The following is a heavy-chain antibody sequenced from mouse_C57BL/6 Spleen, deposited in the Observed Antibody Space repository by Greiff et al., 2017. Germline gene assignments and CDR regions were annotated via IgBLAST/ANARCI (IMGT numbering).Heavy chain of an antibody. Sequence: QVQLQQPGAELVRPGSSVKLSCKASGYTFTSYWMHWVKQRPIQGLEWIGNIDPSDSETHSNQKFKDKATLTVDKSASTAYMQLSSLTSEDSAVYYCARWGYAGFDYWGQGTTLTVSS. V-gene: IGHV1-52*01. CDR2: IDPSDSET. D-gene: IGHD2-2*01. CDR1: GYTFTSYW. CDR3: ARWGYAGFDY. J-gene: IGHJ2*01.